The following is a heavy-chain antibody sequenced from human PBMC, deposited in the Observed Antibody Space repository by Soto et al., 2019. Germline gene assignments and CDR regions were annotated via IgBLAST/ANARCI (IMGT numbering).Heavy chain of an antibody. J-gene: IGHJ6*02. CDR2: ISPNSGGT. V-gene: IGHV1-2*02. Sequence: QVHLVQSGAEVKKPGASVKVSCKASGYTFTGYYMHWVRQAPGQGLEWMGWISPNSGGTNFAHKFQGRVTMTTDTSINTAYMELSRLTYDDTAVYYCARDRVPFRSSSGHYYYGMDVWGQGTTVTVSS. CDR1: GYTFTGYY. D-gene: IGHD6-6*01. CDR3: ARDRVPFRSSSGHYYYGMDV.